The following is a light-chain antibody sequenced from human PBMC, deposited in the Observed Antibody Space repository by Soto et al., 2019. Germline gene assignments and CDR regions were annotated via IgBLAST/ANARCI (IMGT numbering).Light chain of an antibody. CDR2: DAS. CDR1: QSVNNY. CDR3: QHRINWPLT. V-gene: IGKV3-11*01. Sequence: EIVLTQSPATLSLSPGDRATLSCRTSQSVNNYVAWYQQKPGQAPRLLIYDASNRATGIPDRFSGSGSGTDFTLTISTLEPEDFAVYYCQHRINWPLTFGGGTKVEIK. J-gene: IGKJ4*01.